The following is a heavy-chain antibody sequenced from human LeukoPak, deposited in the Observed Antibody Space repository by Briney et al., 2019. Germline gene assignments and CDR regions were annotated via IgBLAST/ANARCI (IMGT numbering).Heavy chain of an antibody. CDR3: ARGGYQLLVSLHYYYMDV. J-gene: IGHJ6*03. Sequence: SETLSLTCTVSGGSISNYYWSWIRQPPGKGLEWIGYIFYSGSTNYNPSLKSRVTISVDTSKNQFSLKLSSVTAADTAVYYCARGGYQLLVSLHYYYMDVWGKGTTVTVSS. V-gene: IGHV4-59*01. CDR1: GGSISNYY. CDR2: IFYSGST. D-gene: IGHD2-2*01.